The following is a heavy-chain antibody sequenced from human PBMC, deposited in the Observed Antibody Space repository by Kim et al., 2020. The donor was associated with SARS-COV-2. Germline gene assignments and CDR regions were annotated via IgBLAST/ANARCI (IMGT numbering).Heavy chain of an antibody. CDR3: ARGGPDYDILTGRRGGMDV. J-gene: IGHJ6*02. CDR2: IYYSGST. V-gene: IGHV4-59*01. D-gene: IGHD3-9*01. CDR1: GGSISSYY. Sequence: SETLSLTCTVSGGSISSYYWSWIRQPPGKGLEWIGYIYYSGSTNYNPSLKSRVTISVDTSKNQFSLKLSSVTAADTAVYYCARGGPDYDILTGRRGGMDVWGQGTTVTVSS.